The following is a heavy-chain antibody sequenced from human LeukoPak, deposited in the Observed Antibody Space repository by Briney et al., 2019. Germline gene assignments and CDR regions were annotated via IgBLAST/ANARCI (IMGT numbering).Heavy chain of an antibody. Sequence: SETLPLTCSVSGGSISSYYWSWIRQPPGKGLEWIGYIYYSGSTNYNPSLKSRVTISVDASKNQFSLKLSSVTAADTAVYYCARNLQTQYYYYYGMDVWGQGITVTVSS. D-gene: IGHD4-11*01. CDR1: GGSISSYY. V-gene: IGHV4-59*01. CDR3: ARNLQTQYYYYYGMDV. CDR2: IYYSGST. J-gene: IGHJ6*02.